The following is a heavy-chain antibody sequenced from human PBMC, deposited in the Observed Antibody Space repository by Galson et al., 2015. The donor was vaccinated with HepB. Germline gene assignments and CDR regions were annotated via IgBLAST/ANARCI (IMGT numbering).Heavy chain of an antibody. D-gene: IGHD1-26*01. CDR1: GFTFTSYN. CDR3: ARETEWDLPVLDY. CDR2: ISSSSTYI. Sequence: SLRLSCAASGFTFTSYNMNWVRQAPGKGLEWVSSISSSSTYIYYAGSVKGRFTISRDNARSSLFLQMNSLRADNTAIYYCARETEWDLPVLDYWGQGTLVTVSS. V-gene: IGHV3-21*01. J-gene: IGHJ4*02.